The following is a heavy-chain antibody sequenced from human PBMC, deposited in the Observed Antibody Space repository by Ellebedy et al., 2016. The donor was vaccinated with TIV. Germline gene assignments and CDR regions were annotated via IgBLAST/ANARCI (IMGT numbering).Heavy chain of an antibody. Sequence: GGSLRLXCAASGFTFDDYAMHWVRQAPGKGLEWVSGISWNSGSIGYADSVKGRFTISRDNAKNSLYLQMNSLRAEDTAMYYCAKDMSGSYRDGFQHWGQGTLVTVSS. CDR1: GFTFDDYA. D-gene: IGHD1-26*01. J-gene: IGHJ1*01. CDR3: AKDMSGSYRDGFQH. CDR2: ISWNSGSI. V-gene: IGHV3-9*01.